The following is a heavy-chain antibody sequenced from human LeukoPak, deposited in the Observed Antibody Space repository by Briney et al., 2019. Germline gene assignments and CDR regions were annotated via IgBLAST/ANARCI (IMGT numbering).Heavy chain of an antibody. CDR1: GGSFSGYY. CDR2: INHSGST. D-gene: IGHD3-10*01. CDR3: ARPRGSGSYGWFDP. Sequence: PSETLSLTCAVYGGSFSGYYWSWIRQPPGKGLEWIGEINHSGSTNYNPSLKSRVTISVDTSKNQFSLKLSSVTAADTAVYYCARPRGSGSYGWFDPWGQGTLVTVSS. J-gene: IGHJ5*02. V-gene: IGHV4-34*01.